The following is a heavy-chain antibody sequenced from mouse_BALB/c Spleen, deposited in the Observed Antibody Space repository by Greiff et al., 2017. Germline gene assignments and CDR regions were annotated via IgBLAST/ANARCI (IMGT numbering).Heavy chain of an antibody. D-gene: IGHD3-3*01. CDR3: ARRDRSYAMDY. CDR2: IWSGGST. J-gene: IGHJ4*01. CDR1: GFSLTSYG. V-gene: IGHV2-2*02. Sequence: VKLMESGPGLVQPSQSLSITCTVSGFSLTSYGVHWVRQSPGKGLEWLGVIWSGGSTDYNAAFISRLSISKDNSKSQVFFKMNSLQANDTAIYYCARRDRSYAMDYWGQGTSVTVSS.